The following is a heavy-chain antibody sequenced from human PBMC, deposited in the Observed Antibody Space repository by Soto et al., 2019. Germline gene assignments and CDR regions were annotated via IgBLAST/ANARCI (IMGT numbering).Heavy chain of an antibody. D-gene: IGHD5-18*01. CDR2: ISAYNGNT. Sequence: QVQLVQSGAEVKKPGASVKVSCKASGYTFTSYGISWVRQDPGQGREWMGWISAYNGNTNYAQKLQGRETMTTNTSTSKAYIELRSLRSDDTAVYYCARDRPMDWSRIQLLDPFDYWGQGTLVTVSS. J-gene: IGHJ4*02. CDR3: ARDRPMDWSRIQLLDPFDY. CDR1: GYTFTSYG. V-gene: IGHV1-18*04.